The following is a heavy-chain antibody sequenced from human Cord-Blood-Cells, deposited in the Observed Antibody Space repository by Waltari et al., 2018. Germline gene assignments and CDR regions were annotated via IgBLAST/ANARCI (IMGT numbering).Heavy chain of an antibody. Sequence: QVQLQESGPGLVKPSETLSLTCTVSGGSISSYYWSWIRQPPGKGLEWIGYIYYSGSTTVTPSLKSRVTRSVDTSKNQFSLKLSSVTAADTAVYYCARGRIVGATLDWFDPWGQGTLVTVSS. CDR2: IYYSGST. J-gene: IGHJ5*02. CDR3: ARGRIVGATLDWFDP. V-gene: IGHV4-59*01. D-gene: IGHD1-26*01. CDR1: GGSISSYY.